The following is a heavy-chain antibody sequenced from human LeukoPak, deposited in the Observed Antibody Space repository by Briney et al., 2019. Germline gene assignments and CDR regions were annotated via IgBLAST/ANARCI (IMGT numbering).Heavy chain of an antibody. D-gene: IGHD3-22*01. CDR3: ATEGPHYYDSSENY. CDR2: FDPEDGET. J-gene: IGHJ4*02. Sequence: GASVKVSCKVSGYTLTELSIHWVRQAPGKGLEWMGGFDPEDGETIYAQKFQGRVTMTEDTSTDTAYMELSSLRSEDTAVYYCATEGPHYYDSSENYWGQGTLVTVSS. CDR1: GYTLTELS. V-gene: IGHV1-24*01.